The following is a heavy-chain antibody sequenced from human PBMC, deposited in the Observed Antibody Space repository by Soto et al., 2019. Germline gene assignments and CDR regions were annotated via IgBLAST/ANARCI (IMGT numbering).Heavy chain of an antibody. J-gene: IGHJ6*02. CDR3: AKSVRSHVGYYYYYYGIDV. Sequence: QVQLVESGGGVVQPGMSLRLSCAAAGFTLSSYGVHWVRQAPGKGVEWVALTSYDGNDKYYLESVKGRFTVSRDNSKNMLYLEMNSLRADDTAVYYCAKSVRSHVGYYYYYYGIDVWGQGTTVTVSS. CDR1: GFTLSSYG. V-gene: IGHV3-30*18. CDR2: TSYDGNDK. D-gene: IGHD3-16*01.